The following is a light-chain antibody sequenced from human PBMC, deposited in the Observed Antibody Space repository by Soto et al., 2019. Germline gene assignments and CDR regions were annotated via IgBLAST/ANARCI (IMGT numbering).Light chain of an antibody. CDR2: AAS. Sequence: DIQMTQSPSSLCACVGDRVTITCGASQSISSYLNWYQQKPGKAPKLLIYAASNLQSGVPSTFSGSGSGTDFTLTISSLQPEDFATYYCQQSHSIPWTFGQGTKVDIK. CDR1: QSISSY. V-gene: IGKV1-39*01. J-gene: IGKJ1*01. CDR3: QQSHSIPWT.